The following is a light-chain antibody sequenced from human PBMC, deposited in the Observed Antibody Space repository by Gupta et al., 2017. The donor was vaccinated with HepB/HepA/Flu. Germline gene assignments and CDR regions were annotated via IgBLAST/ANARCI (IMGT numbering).Light chain of an antibody. CDR2: STS. CDR1: QSVSSSD. J-gene: IGKJ4*01. Sequence: EIVLTQSPGTLSLSPGERATLSCRASQSVSSSDLAWYQQRPGQAPRLLIYSTSTRAPGITDRFSGRGSGKDLTLTVNRREQEDYAVYYCQQDGISPELTFGRGTKVDIK. CDR3: QQDGISPELT. V-gene: IGKV3-20*01.